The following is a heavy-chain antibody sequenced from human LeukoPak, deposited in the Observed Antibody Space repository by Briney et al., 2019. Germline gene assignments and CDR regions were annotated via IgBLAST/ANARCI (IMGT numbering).Heavy chain of an antibody. Sequence: GGSLRLSCAASGFTFSSYDMHWVRQATGKGLEWVSAIGTAGDTYYPGSVKGRFTISREDAKNSLYLQMNSLRAGDTAVYYCARALSVTGYPPTEYYYGMDVWGQGTTVTVSS. J-gene: IGHJ6*02. V-gene: IGHV3-13*01. CDR1: GFTFSSYD. CDR2: IGTAGDT. CDR3: ARALSVTGYPPTEYYYGMDV. D-gene: IGHD1-1*01.